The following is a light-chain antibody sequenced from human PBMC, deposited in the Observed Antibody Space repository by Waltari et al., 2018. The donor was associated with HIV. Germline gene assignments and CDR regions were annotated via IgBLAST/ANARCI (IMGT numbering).Light chain of an antibody. V-gene: IGLV1-47*01. J-gene: IGLJ2*01. Sequence: QSVLTQPPSASGPPGQRVTISCSGRSSNLGSYYVYWYQQIPRTAPKLLIYRNNHRPSGVPDQFSGSKSGTSASLAISGLRSEDEADYYCAAWDGSLSGVVFGGGTKLTVL. CDR2: RNN. CDR1: SSNLGSYY. CDR3: AAWDGSLSGVV.